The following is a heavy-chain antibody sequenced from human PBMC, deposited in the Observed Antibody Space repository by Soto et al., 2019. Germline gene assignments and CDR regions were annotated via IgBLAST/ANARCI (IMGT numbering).Heavy chain of an antibody. V-gene: IGHV3-23*01. CDR1: GFTFSSYA. D-gene: IGHD5-18*01. J-gene: IGHJ4*02. Sequence: GGSLRLSCAASGFTFSSYAMSWVRQAPGKGLEWVSAISGSTGTTHYADSVKGRFTISRDNSKNTLYLQMNSLRAEDTAVYYCAKGGSRGYSYGFLDYWGQGTQVTVSS. CDR2: ISGSTGTT. CDR3: AKGGSRGYSYGFLDY.